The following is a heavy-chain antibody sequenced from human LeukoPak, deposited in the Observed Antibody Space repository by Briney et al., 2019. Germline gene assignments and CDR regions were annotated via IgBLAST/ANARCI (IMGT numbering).Heavy chain of an antibody. D-gene: IGHD4-23*01. V-gene: IGHV3-21*01. CDR2: ISSSSSYI. CDR3: ARDLATVDNYGMDV. Sequence: GGSLRLSCAASAFTFSSYTMNWVRQAPGKGLEWVSSISSSSSYIFYADSVKGRFTISRDNAKNSLHLQVNSLRAEDTAVYYCARDLATVDNYGMDVWGQGTTVTVSS. CDR1: AFTFSSYT. J-gene: IGHJ6*02.